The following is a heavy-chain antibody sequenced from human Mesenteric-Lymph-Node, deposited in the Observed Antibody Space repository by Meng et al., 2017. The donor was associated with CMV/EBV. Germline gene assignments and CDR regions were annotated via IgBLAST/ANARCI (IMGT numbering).Heavy chain of an antibody. CDR2: IYNDGRT. CDR3: HGFGGNSF. Sequence: GESLKISCAASGFTFSKAWMNWVRQAPGKGLEWVSVIYNDGRTGYADSVKGRFAISRDNSINRAYLQMNGLRVEDTAMYFCHGFGGNSFWGQGTLVTVSS. V-gene: IGHV3-53*01. J-gene: IGHJ4*02. D-gene: IGHD3-16*01. CDR1: GFTFSKAW.